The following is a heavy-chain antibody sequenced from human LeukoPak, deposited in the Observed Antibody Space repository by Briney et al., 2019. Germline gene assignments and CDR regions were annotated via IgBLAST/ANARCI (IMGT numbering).Heavy chain of an antibody. CDR2: IYYSGST. CDR3: ARLPWEGGSGSRYYFDY. CDR1: GGSISSSSYY. D-gene: IGHD3-10*01. V-gene: IGHV4-39*07. J-gene: IGHJ4*02. Sequence: SETLSLTCTVSGGSISSSSYYWGWIRQPPGKGLEWIGSIYYSGSTYYNPSLKSRVTISVDTSKNQFSLKLSSVTAADTAVYYCARLPWEGGSGSRYYFDYWGQGTLVTVSS.